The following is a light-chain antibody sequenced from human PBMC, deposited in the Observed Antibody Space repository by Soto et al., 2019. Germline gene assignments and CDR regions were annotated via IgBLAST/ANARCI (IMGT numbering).Light chain of an antibody. CDR2: KAS. CDR1: ETINIW. V-gene: IGKV1-5*03. J-gene: IGKJ2*03. CDR3: QQYNNWYS. Sequence: DIQMTQSPSTLSASVGDIVTITCRASETINIWLAWYQQKPGKAPKIMIYKASSLESGVPSRFSGSGSGTEFTLTISSLHPDDFATYHCQQYNNWYSFGQGTKLEIK.